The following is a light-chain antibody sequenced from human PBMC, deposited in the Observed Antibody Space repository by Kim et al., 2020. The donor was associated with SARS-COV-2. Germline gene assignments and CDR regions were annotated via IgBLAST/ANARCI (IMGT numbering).Light chain of an antibody. V-gene: IGLV6-57*03. CDR1: SGTFASSY. CDR3: QSYDDTIVV. Sequence: GRTVTISYTRRSGTFASSYVQWFQQRPGSVPTTVIFEDYQRPSGVPDRFSGSVDSSSNSASLTISGLRAEDEGHYYCQSYDDTIVVFGGGTQLTVL. CDR2: EDY. J-gene: IGLJ2*01.